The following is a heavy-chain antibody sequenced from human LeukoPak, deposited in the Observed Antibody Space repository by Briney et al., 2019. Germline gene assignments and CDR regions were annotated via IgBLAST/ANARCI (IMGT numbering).Heavy chain of an antibody. V-gene: IGHV3-21*01. D-gene: IGHD3-10*01. CDR2: ISSSSSYI. CDR1: GFTFSSYW. Sequence: GGSLRLSCAASGFTFSSYWMHWVRQVPGKGLEWVSSISSSSSYIYYADSVKGRFTISRDNAKNSLYLQMNSLRAEDTAVYYCASRSDGSGPNYWGQGTLVTVSS. J-gene: IGHJ4*02. CDR3: ASRSDGSGPNY.